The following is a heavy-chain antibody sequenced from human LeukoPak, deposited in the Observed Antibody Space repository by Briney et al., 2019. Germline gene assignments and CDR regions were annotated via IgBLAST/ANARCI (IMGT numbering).Heavy chain of an antibody. D-gene: IGHD7-27*01. J-gene: IGHJ3*02. Sequence: PSETLSLTCTVSGGSISSYYWSWIRQPPGKGLEWIGYIYYSGSTNYNPSLKSRVTISVDTSKNQFSLKLSSVTAAHTAVYYCAREANNWGSSRAFDTWGRGTMVTVSS. CDR2: IYYSGST. V-gene: IGHV4-59*01. CDR1: GGSISSYY. CDR3: AREANNWGSSRAFDT.